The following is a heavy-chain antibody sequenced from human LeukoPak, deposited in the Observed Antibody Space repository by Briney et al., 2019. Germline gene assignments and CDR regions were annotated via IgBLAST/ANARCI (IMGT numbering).Heavy chain of an antibody. V-gene: IGHV4-59*01. J-gene: IGHJ4*02. Sequence: SETLSLTCTVSGGSISSFYWSWIRQPPGKGLEWIGYIYYSGSTNYNPSLKSRVTTSVDTSKNQFSLKLSSVTAADTAVYYCAREKARDGYNPLGYWGQGTLVTVSS. D-gene: IGHD5-24*01. CDR3: AREKARDGYNPLGY. CDR1: GGSISSFY. CDR2: IYYSGST.